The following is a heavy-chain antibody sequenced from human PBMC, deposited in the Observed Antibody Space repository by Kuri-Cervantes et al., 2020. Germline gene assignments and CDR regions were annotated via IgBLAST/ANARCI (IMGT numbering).Heavy chain of an antibody. CDR3: ARDLSGSSWYGYYFDY. Sequence: GESLKISCAASGFTFSSYSMNWVRQAPGKGLEWVSSISSSSSYIYYADSVKGRFTISRDNAKNSLYLQMNSLRAEDTAVYYCARDLSGSSWYGYYFDYWGQGTLVTVSS. CDR1: GFTFSSYS. J-gene: IGHJ4*02. CDR2: ISSSSSYI. D-gene: IGHD6-13*01. V-gene: IGHV3-21*01.